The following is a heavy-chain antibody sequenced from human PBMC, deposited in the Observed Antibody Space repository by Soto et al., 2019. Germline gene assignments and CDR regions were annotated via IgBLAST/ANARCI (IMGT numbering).Heavy chain of an antibody. Sequence: GGSLRLSCAAFGFTFSSYGMNWVRQAPGKGLEWVSALSGSGANTYYADSVKGRFTISRDNSNNTLYLQMNSLRVEDTAVYYCAKESGNRRPFDYWGQGTLVTVSS. D-gene: IGHD6-6*01. V-gene: IGHV3-23*01. J-gene: IGHJ4*02. CDR3: AKESGNRRPFDY. CDR2: LSGSGANT. CDR1: GFTFSSYG.